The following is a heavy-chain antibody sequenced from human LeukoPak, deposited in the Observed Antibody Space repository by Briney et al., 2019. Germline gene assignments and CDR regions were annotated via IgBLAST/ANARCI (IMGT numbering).Heavy chain of an antibody. V-gene: IGHV3-23*01. CDR2: IDGSGGTT. CDR3: ARVPTVAGNNPLNY. J-gene: IGHJ4*02. Sequence: GGSLRLSCAASGFTLSSYAMSWVRQAPGKGLEWVSAIDGSGGTTYYADSVKGRFNISRENAKNSLYLQMNSLRAEDTALYYCARVPTVAGNNPLNYWGQGTLVTVSS. CDR1: GFTLSSYA. D-gene: IGHD6-19*01.